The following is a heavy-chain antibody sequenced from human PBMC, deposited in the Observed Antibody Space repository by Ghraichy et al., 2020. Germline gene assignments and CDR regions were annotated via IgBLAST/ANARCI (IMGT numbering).Heavy chain of an antibody. D-gene: IGHD4-17*01. CDR1: GGSFSGYY. CDR2: INHSGST. V-gene: IGHV4-34*01. Sequence: SETLSLTCAVYGGSFSGYYWSWIRQPPGKGLEWIGEINHSGSTNYNPSLKSRVTISVDTSKNQFSLKLSSVTAADTAVYYCARTSTGYCYYGMDVWGQGTTVTVSS. CDR3: ARTSTGYCYYGMDV. J-gene: IGHJ6*02.